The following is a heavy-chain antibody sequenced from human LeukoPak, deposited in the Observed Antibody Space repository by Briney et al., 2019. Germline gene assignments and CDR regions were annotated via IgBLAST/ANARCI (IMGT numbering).Heavy chain of an antibody. CDR2: ISSSSSYI. Sequence: GGSLRLSCAASGFTSSSYSMNWVRQAPGKGLEWVSSISSSSSYIYYADSVKGRFTISRDNAKNSLYLQMNSLRAEDTAVYYCARDLVTMVRGVGYWGQGTLVTVSS. J-gene: IGHJ4*02. V-gene: IGHV3-21*01. D-gene: IGHD3-10*01. CDR3: ARDLVTMVRGVGY. CDR1: GFTSSSYS.